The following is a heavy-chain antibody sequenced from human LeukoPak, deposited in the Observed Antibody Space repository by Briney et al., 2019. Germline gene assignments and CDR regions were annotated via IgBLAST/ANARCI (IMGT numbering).Heavy chain of an antibody. V-gene: IGHV4-39*01. CDR2: IYYRGST. Sequence: SETLSLTCTVSGGSISSSSYYWGWIRQPPGKGLEWIGSIYYRGSTYYNPSLKSRVTISVDTSKNQFSLKLSSVTAADTAVYYCARSIGYCSSTSCYVGWFDPWGQGTLVTVSS. CDR1: GGSISSSSYY. J-gene: IGHJ5*02. CDR3: ARSIGYCSSTSCYVGWFDP. D-gene: IGHD2-2*01.